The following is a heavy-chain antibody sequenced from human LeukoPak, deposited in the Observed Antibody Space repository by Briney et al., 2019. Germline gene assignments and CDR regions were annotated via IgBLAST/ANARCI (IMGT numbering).Heavy chain of an antibody. D-gene: IGHD5-24*01. CDR2: IIPIFGTA. J-gene: IGHJ4*02. Sequence: RASVKVSCKASGGTFSSYAISWVRQAPGQGLEWMGGIIPIFGTANYAQKFQGRVTITADESTSTAYMELSSLRSEDTAVYYCAANSDGYNLHYFDYWGQGTLVTVSS. CDR3: AANSDGYNLHYFDY. CDR1: GGTFSSYA. V-gene: IGHV1-69*13.